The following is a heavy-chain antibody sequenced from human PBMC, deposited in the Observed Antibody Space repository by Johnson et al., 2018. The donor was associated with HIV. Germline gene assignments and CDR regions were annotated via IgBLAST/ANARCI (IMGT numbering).Heavy chain of an antibody. D-gene: IGHD3-16*01. CDR3: ARGSRNTDDNDDAQLRHAFGI. Sequence: QVQLLESGGGVVQPGRSLRLSCAASGFTFSSYAMHWVRQAPGKGLEWVSVISYDGSDKYYADSVKGRFTISRDSSKNTLYLQMNSLRDEDMAVYYCARGSRNTDDNDDAQLRHAFGICGGGTLVSFSS. J-gene: IGHJ3*02. CDR2: ISYDGSDK. V-gene: IGHV3-30*04. CDR1: GFTFSSYA.